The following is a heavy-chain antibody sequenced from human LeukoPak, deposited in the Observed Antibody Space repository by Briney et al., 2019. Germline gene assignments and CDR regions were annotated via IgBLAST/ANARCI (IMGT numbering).Heavy chain of an antibody. V-gene: IGHV3-33*01. CDR1: GFTFSSYG. J-gene: IGHJ4*02. CDR3: ARDGRMAVAGIDPPFDY. D-gene: IGHD6-19*01. Sequence: GGSLRLSCAASGFTFSSYGMHWLRQAPGKGLKWVTVIWYDGSNKYYADSVKGRFTISRDNSKNTLYLQMNSLRAEDTAVYYCARDGRMAVAGIDPPFDYWGQGTLVTVSS. CDR2: IWYDGSNK.